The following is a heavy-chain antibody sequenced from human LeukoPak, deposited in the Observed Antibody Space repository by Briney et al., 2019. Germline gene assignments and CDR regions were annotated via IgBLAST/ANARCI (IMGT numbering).Heavy chain of an antibody. CDR2: ISAYNGNT. CDR1: GYTFTSYG. V-gene: IGHV1-18*01. J-gene: IGHJ4*02. Sequence: ASVKVSCKASGYTFTSYGIIWVRQAPGQGLEWMGWISAYNGNTNYAQKLQGRVTMTTDTSTSTAYMELRSLRSDDTAVYYCALDPGYYYDSSGYYYEGSWGQGTLVTVSS. D-gene: IGHD3-22*01. CDR3: ALDPGYYYDSSGYYYEGS.